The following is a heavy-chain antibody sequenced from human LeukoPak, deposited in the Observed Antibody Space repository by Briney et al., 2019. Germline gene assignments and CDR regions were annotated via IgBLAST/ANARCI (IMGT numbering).Heavy chain of an antibody. CDR3: ARTCSSTSCFDY. CDR2: INPNSGGT. Sequence: ASVKVSCKASGYTFTGYYVHWVRQAPGQGLEWMGWINPNSGGTNYAQKFQGRVTMTRDTSISTAYMELSRLRSDDTAVYYCARTCSSTSCFDYGGQGTLVTVSS. CDR1: GYTFTGYY. D-gene: IGHD2-2*01. V-gene: IGHV1-2*02. J-gene: IGHJ4*02.